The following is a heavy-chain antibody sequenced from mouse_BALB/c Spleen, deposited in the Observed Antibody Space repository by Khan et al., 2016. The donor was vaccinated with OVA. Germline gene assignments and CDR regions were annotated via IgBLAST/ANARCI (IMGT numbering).Heavy chain of an antibody. J-gene: IGHJ2*01. D-gene: IGHD2-3*01. Sequence: EVELVESGGGLVKPGGSLKLSCAASGFTFSSYALSWVRQTPEKRLEWVATINGGGSYNYYPDSVKGRFTISRDNAKNTLYLQMSSRRSEDTARYCCARQVGYYPSYFDYWGQGTTLTVSS. V-gene: IGHV5-9-3*01. CDR3: ARQVGYYPSYFDY. CDR2: INGGGSYN. CDR1: GFTFSSYA.